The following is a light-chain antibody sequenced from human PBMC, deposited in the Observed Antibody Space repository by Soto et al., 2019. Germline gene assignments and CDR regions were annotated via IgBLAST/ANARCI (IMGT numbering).Light chain of an antibody. Sequence: QTVVTQSPSASASLGASVNLTCTLSSGHSNYAIAWHQQQPEKGPRYLMKLNSDGSHTKGDGIPDRFSGSSSGAERYLTISSLQSDDEADYYCQTWDTGIRVFGGGTKLTVL. V-gene: IGLV4-69*01. CDR2: LNSDGSH. CDR1: SGHSNYA. J-gene: IGLJ2*01. CDR3: QTWDTGIRV.